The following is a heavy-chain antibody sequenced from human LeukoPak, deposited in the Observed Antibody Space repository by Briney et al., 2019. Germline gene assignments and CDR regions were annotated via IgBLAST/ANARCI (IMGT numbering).Heavy chain of an antibody. D-gene: IGHD6-13*01. CDR2: IYYSGST. CDR1: GGSISSYY. CDR3: ARIYYSSSYDYWYFDL. J-gene: IGHJ2*01. V-gene: IGHV4-59*01. Sequence: SETLSLTCTVSGGSISSYYWSWIRQPPGKGLDWIGYIYYSGSTSYNPSLKSRVTISVDTSKNQFSLKLTSVTAADTAVYYCARIYYSSSYDYWYFDLWGRGTLVTVSS.